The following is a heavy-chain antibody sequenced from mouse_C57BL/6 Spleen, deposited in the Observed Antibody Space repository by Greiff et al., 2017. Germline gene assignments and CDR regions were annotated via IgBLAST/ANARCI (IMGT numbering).Heavy chain of an antibody. CDR2: INYDGSST. CDR3: ARDEYDHAMDY. J-gene: IGHJ4*01. V-gene: IGHV5-16*01. Sequence: EVQLVESEGGLVQPGSSMKLSCTASGFTFSDYYMAWVRQVPEKGLEWVANINYDGSSTYYLDSLKSRFIISRDNAKNMLYLQMSSLKSEDTATYYCARDEYDHAMDYWGQGTSVTVSS. CDR1: GFTFSDYY. D-gene: IGHD2-4*01.